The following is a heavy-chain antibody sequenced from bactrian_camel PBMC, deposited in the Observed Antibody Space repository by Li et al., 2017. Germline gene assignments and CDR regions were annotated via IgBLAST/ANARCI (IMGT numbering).Heavy chain of an antibody. CDR1: GYVANSLS. CDR2: IDRDGST. CDR3: AAVAKWYGRDLMSSRRYQY. D-gene: IGHD2*01. Sequence: VQLVESGGASVEAGGSLKLSCAASGYVANSLSKGWFRQPPGQEREAVAIIDRDGSTKYANSVEARFIISKTSGNNLRLQMNSLKPEDTAMYYCAAVAKWYGRDLMSSRRYQYWGQGTQVTVSS. V-gene: IGHV3S53*01. J-gene: IGHJ4*01.